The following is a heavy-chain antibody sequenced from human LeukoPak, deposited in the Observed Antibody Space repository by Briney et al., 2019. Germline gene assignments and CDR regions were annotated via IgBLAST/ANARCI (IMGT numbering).Heavy chain of an antibody. J-gene: IGHJ6*03. CDR2: LYHSDSI. V-gene: IGHV4-38-2*01. D-gene: IGHD6-13*01. CDR1: GYSISSGYY. CDR3: ARQHDSYHYYYVDV. Sequence: SETLSLTCAVSGYSISSGYYWIWIRQPPGKGLEWIGSLYHSDSIYYNPSLESRVTMSVDTSKNQFSLKLSFVSAADTAVYYCARQHDSYHYYYVDVWGKGTTVTVSS.